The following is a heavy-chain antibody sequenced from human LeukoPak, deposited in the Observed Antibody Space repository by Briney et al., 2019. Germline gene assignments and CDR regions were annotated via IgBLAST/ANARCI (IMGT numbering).Heavy chain of an antibody. J-gene: IGHJ4*02. V-gene: IGHV4-34*01. CDR1: GGSFSGYH. CDR2: INHSGST. CDR3: ASLTYYYDSSGYSPFDY. D-gene: IGHD3-22*01. Sequence: SETLSLTCAVYGGSFSGYHWSWIRQPPGKGREWIGEINHSGSTNYNPSLKSRVTISVDTSKNQFSLKLSSVTAADTAVYYCASLTYYYDSSGYSPFDYWGQGTLVTVSS.